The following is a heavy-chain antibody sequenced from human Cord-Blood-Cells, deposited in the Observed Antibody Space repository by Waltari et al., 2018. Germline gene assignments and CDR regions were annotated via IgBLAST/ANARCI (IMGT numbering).Heavy chain of an antibody. J-gene: IGHJ4*02. V-gene: IGHV4-34*01. CDR3: ASYSSSAGVDY. CDR1: GGSFSGYY. CDR2: INHSGST. D-gene: IGHD6-6*01. Sequence: QVQLQQWGAGLLKPSETLSLTCAVYGGSFSGYYWSWIRQPPGKGLEWIGEINHSGSTNYNPSLKSRVTISVDTSKNQFSLKLSSVTAADTAVYYCASYSSSAGVDYWGQGTLVTVSS.